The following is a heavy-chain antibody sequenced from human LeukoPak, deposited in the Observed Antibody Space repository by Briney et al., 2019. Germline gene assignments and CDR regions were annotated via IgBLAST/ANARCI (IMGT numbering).Heavy chain of an antibody. CDR2: INHSGST. V-gene: IGHV4-34*01. J-gene: IGHJ4*02. D-gene: IGHD3-10*01. CDR1: GGSFSGYY. Sequence: SETLSLTCAVYGGSFSGYYWSWIRQPPGKGLKWIGEINHSGSTNYNPSLKSRVIISVDTSKNQFSLKLSSVTAADTAVYYCARVKESTYYYGSGSYKRWRKFDYWGQGTLVTVSS. CDR3: ARVKESTYYYGSGSYKRWRKFDY.